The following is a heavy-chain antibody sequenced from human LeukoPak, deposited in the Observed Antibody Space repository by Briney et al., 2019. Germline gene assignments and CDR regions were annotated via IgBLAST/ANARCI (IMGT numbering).Heavy chain of an antibody. J-gene: IGHJ5*02. V-gene: IGHV3-74*01. CDR2: ISDDGTTT. CDR1: GFTFNLYW. D-gene: IGHD3-10*01. Sequence: GGSLRLSCAASGFTFNLYWIHWVRQPPGKGLEWLSRISDDGTTTNYADSVKGRFTISRDNAKNTLYLQMHSLRVDDTAVYYCARDSRYHSGWGSYQPYWFDPWGQGTLVTASS. CDR3: ARDSRYHSGWGSYQPYWFDP.